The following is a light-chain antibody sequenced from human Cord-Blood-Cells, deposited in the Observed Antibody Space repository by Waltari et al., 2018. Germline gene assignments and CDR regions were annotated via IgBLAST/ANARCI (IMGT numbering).Light chain of an antibody. Sequence: DVVMTQSPLSLPVTLGQPASISCSSSQSLVYSDGNTYLNWSQQRPGQSPRRLIYKVSNRDSGVPDRFSGSGSGTDFTLKISRVEAEDVGVYYCMQGTHWPTFGPGTKVDIK. CDR1: QSLVYSDGNTY. CDR2: KVS. CDR3: MQGTHWPT. V-gene: IGKV2-30*01. J-gene: IGKJ3*01.